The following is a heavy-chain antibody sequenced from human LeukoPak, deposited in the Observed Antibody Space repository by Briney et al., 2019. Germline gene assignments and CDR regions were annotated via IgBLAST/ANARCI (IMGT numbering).Heavy chain of an antibody. CDR3: ARAVVTFDY. CDR1: GGSISSSSYY. Sequence: SETLSLTCTVSGGSISSSSYYWGWIRQPPGKGLEWTGSIYYSGSTYYNPSLKSRVTISVDTSKNQFSLKLSSVTAADTAVYYCARAVVTFDYWGQGTLVTVSS. D-gene: IGHD4-23*01. V-gene: IGHV4-39*07. J-gene: IGHJ4*02. CDR2: IYYSGST.